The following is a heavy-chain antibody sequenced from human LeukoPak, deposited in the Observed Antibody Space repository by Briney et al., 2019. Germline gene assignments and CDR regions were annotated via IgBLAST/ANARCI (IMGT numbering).Heavy chain of an antibody. CDR2: IIPIFGTA. Sequence: EASVKVSCKASGGTFSSYAISWVRQAPGQGLEWMGGIIPIFGTANYAQKFQGRVTITADESTSTAYMELSSLRSEDTAVYYCARGAIVATIWYYYYMDVWGKGTTVTVSS. J-gene: IGHJ6*03. D-gene: IGHD5-12*01. CDR1: GGTFSSYA. CDR3: ARGAIVATIWYYYYMDV. V-gene: IGHV1-69*13.